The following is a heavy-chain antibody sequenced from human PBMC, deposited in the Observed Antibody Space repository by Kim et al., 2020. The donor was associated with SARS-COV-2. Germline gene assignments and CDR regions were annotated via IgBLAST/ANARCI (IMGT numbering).Heavy chain of an antibody. CDR3: STNAGYSYGFLDY. Sequence: SETLSLTCTVSGGSISSYYWSWIRQPPGKGLEWIGYIYYSGSTNYNPSLKSRVTISVDKSKNQFSLKLSSVTAADTAVYYCSTNAGYSYGFLDYWGQGTLVTVSS. J-gene: IGHJ4*02. CDR1: GGSISSYY. V-gene: IGHV4-59*13. D-gene: IGHD5-18*01. CDR2: IYYSGST.